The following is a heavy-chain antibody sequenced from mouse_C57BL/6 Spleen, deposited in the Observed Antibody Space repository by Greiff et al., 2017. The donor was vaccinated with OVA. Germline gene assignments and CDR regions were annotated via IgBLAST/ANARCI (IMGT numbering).Heavy chain of an antibody. J-gene: IGHJ3*01. D-gene: IGHD3-3*01. CDR1: GYTFTDYE. Sequence: VQLKESGAELVRPGASVTLSCKASGYTFTDYEMHWVKQTPVHGLEWIGAIDPETGGTAFNQKFKGKAILTADKSSSTAYMELRSLTSEDSAVYYCTRGTRFAYWGQGTLVTVSA. CDR3: TRGTRFAY. CDR2: IDPETGGT. V-gene: IGHV1-15*01.